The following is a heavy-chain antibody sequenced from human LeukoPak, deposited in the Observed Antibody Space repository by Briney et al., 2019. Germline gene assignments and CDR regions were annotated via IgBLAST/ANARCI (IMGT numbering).Heavy chain of an antibody. CDR1: GYNFTGNY. CDR3: ARSLVN. J-gene: IGHJ4*02. Sequence: ASVKVSCKAFGYNFTGNYKHWVRQAPGQGLEWMGWINSNSGVTKYAQKFQARITMTRDTSIRTGYMELRSLISDDTAMYYCARSLVNWGRGTLVTVSS. CDR2: INSNSGVT. V-gene: IGHV1-2*02. D-gene: IGHD6-6*01.